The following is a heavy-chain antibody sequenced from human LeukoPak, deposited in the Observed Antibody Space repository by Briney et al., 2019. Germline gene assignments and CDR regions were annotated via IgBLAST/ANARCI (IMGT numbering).Heavy chain of an antibody. Sequence: PGGSLRLSCAASGFTFSRYTMHWVRQAPGKGLEWVAGISYDGTNKFYADSVKGRFTISRDDSKNTLYLQMNSLRDEDTAVYYCARDDRNGLDPWGQGTLVSVSS. J-gene: IGHJ5*02. V-gene: IGHV3-30-3*01. CDR2: ISYDGTNK. CDR1: GFTFSRYT. D-gene: IGHD1-14*01. CDR3: ARDDRNGLDP.